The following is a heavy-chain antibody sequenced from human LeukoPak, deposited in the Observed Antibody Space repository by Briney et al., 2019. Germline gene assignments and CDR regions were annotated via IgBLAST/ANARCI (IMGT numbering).Heavy chain of an antibody. V-gene: IGHV1-46*01. Sequence: ASVKVSCKASGYTFTSYGISWVRQAPGQGLEWMGIINPSGGSTSYAQKFQGRVTMTRDMSTSTVYMELSSLRSEDTAVYYCARGVDSGYYPLDYWGQGTLVTVSS. D-gene: IGHD3-22*01. CDR3: ARGVDSGYYPLDY. J-gene: IGHJ4*02. CDR2: INPSGGST. CDR1: GYTFTSYG.